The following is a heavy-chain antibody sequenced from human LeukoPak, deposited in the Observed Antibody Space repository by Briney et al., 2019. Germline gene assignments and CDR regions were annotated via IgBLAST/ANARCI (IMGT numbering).Heavy chain of an antibody. Sequence: ASVTVSCKASGYTFTSYGISWVRPAPGQGLAWMGWISAYNGNTNYAQKLQGRVTMTTDTSTSTAYMELRSLRSDDTAVYYCAVFYGSGRYYFDYWGQGTLVTVSS. CDR3: AVFYGSGRYYFDY. J-gene: IGHJ4*02. D-gene: IGHD3-10*01. V-gene: IGHV1-18*01. CDR1: GYTFTSYG. CDR2: ISAYNGNT.